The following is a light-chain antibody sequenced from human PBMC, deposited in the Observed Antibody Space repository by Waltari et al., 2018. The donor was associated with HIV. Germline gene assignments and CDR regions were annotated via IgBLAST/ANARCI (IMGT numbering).Light chain of an antibody. Sequence: HSGLPQPASMAGSLRHSITIPFLGSRTYVGGCTPAPWYQQSPDKAPRLVIYDGSNRPSGGSCRFSGSRAGRAASLTIAGLQPEDEADYYCCSYSSSGTVLFGGGTRLTVL. CDR2: DGS. CDR1: RTYVGGCTP. V-gene: IGLV2-14*03. CDR3: CSYSSSGTVL. J-gene: IGLJ2*01.